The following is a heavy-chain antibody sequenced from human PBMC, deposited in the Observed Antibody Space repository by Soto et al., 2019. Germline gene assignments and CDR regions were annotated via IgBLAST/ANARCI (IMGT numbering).Heavy chain of an antibody. D-gene: IGHD6-13*01. J-gene: IGHJ4*02. Sequence: PGGSLTLSCAASGFTFANYAMSCVRQAPRKGLGWGSGIGLCGRETYYEDNVKGGFKMWGDNSTDTLSLEMNSVRAEDTAVYYCANQRWYSASASVVAFHYWGQGTLVTVSS. V-gene: IGHV3-23*01. CDR2: IGLCGRET. CDR3: ANQRWYSASASVVAFHY. CDR1: GFTFANYA.